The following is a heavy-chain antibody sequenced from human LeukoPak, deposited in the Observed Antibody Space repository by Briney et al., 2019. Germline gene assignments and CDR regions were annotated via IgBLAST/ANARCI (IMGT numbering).Heavy chain of an antibody. Sequence: ASVKVSCKVSGYTLTELSMHWVRQAPGKGLEWMGGFDPEDGETIYAQKFQGRVTITTDESTSTAYMELSSLRSEDTAVYYCARTAVSTVAGTAPFDYWGQGTLVTVSS. CDR2: FDPEDGET. V-gene: IGHV1-24*01. J-gene: IGHJ4*02. CDR1: GYTLTELS. CDR3: ARTAVSTVAGTAPFDY. D-gene: IGHD6-19*01.